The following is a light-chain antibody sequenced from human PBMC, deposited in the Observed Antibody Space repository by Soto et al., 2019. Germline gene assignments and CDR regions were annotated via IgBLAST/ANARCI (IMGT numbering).Light chain of an antibody. V-gene: IGKV3-20*01. CDR3: QQCGSSSYT. J-gene: IGKJ2*01. Sequence: EIVLTQSPGTLSLSPGERATLSCGASQSVSRNFLAWYQQKPGQAPRLLIYGASNRATGIPDRFSGSGSGTDFTLTISRLEPEDFAVYYCQQCGSSSYTFGQGTKLDIK. CDR2: GAS. CDR1: QSVSRNF.